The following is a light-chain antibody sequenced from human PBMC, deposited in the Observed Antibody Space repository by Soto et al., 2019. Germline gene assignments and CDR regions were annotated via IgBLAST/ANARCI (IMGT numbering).Light chain of an antibody. CDR3: NSYTISSARV. CDR2: EVS. CDR1: SSDVGAYNY. J-gene: IGLJ3*02. Sequence: QSVLTQPASVSGSPGQSITISCTGTSSDVGAYNYVSWYQQHPGKAPKLIIYEVSNRPSGVSNRFSGSKSANTASLTISGLQAEDEADYYCNSYTISSARVFGGGTKLTVL. V-gene: IGLV2-14*01.